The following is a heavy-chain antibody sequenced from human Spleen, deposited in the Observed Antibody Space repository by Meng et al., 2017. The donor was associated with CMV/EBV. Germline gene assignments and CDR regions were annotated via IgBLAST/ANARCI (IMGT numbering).Heavy chain of an antibody. V-gene: IGHV4-39*07. CDR3: ARDNHIRLSDQEGVDF. Sequence: SCTVSGGSLSSSNYYWSWIRQPPGKGLEYIGSVYYTGSTYYSPSLKSRVTMSVDKSKNHFSLKLSSVTAADTAVYYCARDNHIRLSDQEGVDFWGQGTLVTVSS. CDR1: GGSLSSSNYY. CDR2: VYYTGST. D-gene: IGHD3-3*01. J-gene: IGHJ4*02.